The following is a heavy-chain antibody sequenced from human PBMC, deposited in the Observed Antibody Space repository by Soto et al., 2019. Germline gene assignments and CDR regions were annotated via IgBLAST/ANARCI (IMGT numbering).Heavy chain of an antibody. Sequence: QVQLVQSGAEMKKPGSSVKVSCQSSGGTFTTYAMNWVRQAPGQGPEWMGDISPMFGAANYAPKFQGRVTITADESTGTSYMQLSSLTSEDTALYFWAREVQVHTHAFGYWGQGTLVTVSS. CDR2: ISPMFGAA. D-gene: IGHD3-10*01. CDR1: GGTFTTYA. V-gene: IGHV1-69*19. CDR3: AREVQVHTHAFGY. J-gene: IGHJ4*02.